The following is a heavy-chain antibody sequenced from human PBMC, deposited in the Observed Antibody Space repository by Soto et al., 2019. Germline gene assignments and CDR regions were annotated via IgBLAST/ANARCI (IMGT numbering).Heavy chain of an antibody. CDR2: INPDGGFT. D-gene: IGHD5-12*01. CDR1: GYTFTSSQ. V-gene: IGHV1-46*01. J-gene: IGHJ3*02. CDR3: ARGLTTSGYYI. Sequence: QVQLGQSGAEVKKPGSSVKVSCKASGYTFTSSQIHWVRQAPGQGLEWMGIINPDGGFTTYAQQFCGRVTMTRDTSTSTVYMELSSLTSEDTAMYYCARGLTTSGYYIWGQGTLVTVSS.